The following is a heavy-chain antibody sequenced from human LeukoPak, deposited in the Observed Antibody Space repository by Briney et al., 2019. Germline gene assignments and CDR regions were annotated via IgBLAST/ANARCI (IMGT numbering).Heavy chain of an antibody. Sequence: PGGSLRPSCAASGFTFSSYSMNWVRQAPGKGLEWLSYISNGSSTIYYADSVKGRFTISRDNAKNSLYLQMNSLRAEDTAVYYCAVLFDYWGQGTLVTVSS. CDR2: ISNGSSTI. CDR1: GFTFSSYS. J-gene: IGHJ4*02. V-gene: IGHV3-48*01. CDR3: AVLFDY.